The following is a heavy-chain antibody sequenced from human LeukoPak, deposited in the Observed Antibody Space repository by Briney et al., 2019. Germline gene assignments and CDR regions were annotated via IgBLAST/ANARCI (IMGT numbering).Heavy chain of an antibody. Sequence: GGSLRLSCAASGFTFSSYGMHWLRQAPGKGLEWVAVISYDGSNKYYADSVKGRFTISRDNSKNTLYLQMNSLRAEDTAVYYCAKLDSSGWYESAFGIWGQGTMVTVSS. J-gene: IGHJ3*02. D-gene: IGHD6-19*01. CDR2: ISYDGSNK. CDR3: AKLDSSGWYESAFGI. V-gene: IGHV3-30*18. CDR1: GFTFSSYG.